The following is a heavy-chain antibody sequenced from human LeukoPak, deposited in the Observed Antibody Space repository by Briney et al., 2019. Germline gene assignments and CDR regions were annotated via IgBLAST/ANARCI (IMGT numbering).Heavy chain of an antibody. CDR1: GFTFSRSA. V-gene: IGHV3-23*01. CDR2: IGGDANT. Sequence: GGSLRLSCAASGFTFSRSAMAWVRQAPGKGLEWVAGIGGDANTHYADSVRGRITISRDNSKNTVSLRMSSLRAEDTAVYYCAKDILRWSFDSWGQGILVTVSS. J-gene: IGHJ4*02. D-gene: IGHD2-21*01. CDR3: AKDILRWSFDS.